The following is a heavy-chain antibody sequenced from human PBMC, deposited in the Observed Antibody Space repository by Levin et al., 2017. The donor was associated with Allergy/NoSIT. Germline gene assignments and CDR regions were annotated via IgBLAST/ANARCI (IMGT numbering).Heavy chain of an antibody. CDR2: ISYDGSNK. CDR1: GFTFSSYA. D-gene: IGHD6-13*01. Sequence: PGGSLRLSCAASGFTFSSYAMHWVRQAPGKGLEWVAVISYDGSNKYYADSVKGRFTISRDNSKNTLYLQMNSLRAEDTAVYYCARARGESSWYWFDPWGQGTLVTVSS. CDR3: ARARGESSWYWFDP. V-gene: IGHV3-30*04. J-gene: IGHJ5*02.